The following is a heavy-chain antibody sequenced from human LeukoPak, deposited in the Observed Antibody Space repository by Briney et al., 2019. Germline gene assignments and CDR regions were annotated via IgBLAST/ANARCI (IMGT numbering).Heavy chain of an antibody. J-gene: IGHJ4*02. CDR3: AKGHSSGWWYFDY. CDR1: GFSFSTYG. V-gene: IGHV3-30*18. Sequence: PGGSLRLSCAASGFSFSTYGMHWVRQAPGKGLEWVAVISYDGNYADSVEGRFTISRDNSKNTLYLQMNSLRAEDTAVYYCAKGHSSGWWYFDYWGQGALVTVSS. CDR2: ISYDG. D-gene: IGHD6-19*01.